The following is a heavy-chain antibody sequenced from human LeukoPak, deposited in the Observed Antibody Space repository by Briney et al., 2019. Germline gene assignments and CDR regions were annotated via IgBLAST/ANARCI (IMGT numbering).Heavy chain of an antibody. D-gene: IGHD1-26*01. Sequence: ASVKVSCKASGYTLTSYYLHWVRQAPGQGLEWMGIINPSGGSTSYAQKFQGRVTMTRDTSTSTVYMDLSSLKSEDTAVYYCARGLGSGSYYGYWGQGTLVTVSS. V-gene: IGHV1-46*01. CDR3: ARGLGSGSYYGY. J-gene: IGHJ4*02. CDR2: INPSGGST. CDR1: GYTLTSYY.